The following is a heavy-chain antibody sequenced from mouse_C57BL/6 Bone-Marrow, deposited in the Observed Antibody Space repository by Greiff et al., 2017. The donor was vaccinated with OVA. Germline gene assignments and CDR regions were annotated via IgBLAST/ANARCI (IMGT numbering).Heavy chain of an antibody. CDR3: ARHNGYYIFDY. Sequence: EVMLVESGGDLVKPGGSLKLSCAASGFTFSSYGMSWVRQTPDKRLEWVATISSGGSYTYYPDSVQGRFTISRDNAKNTLYLQMSSLKSEDTAMYYCARHNGYYIFDYWGQGTTLTVSS. CDR1: GFTFSSYG. D-gene: IGHD2-3*01. V-gene: IGHV5-6*01. CDR2: ISSGGSYT. J-gene: IGHJ2*01.